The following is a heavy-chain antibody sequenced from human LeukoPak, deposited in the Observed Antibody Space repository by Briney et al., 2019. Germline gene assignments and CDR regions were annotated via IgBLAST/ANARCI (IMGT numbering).Heavy chain of an antibody. CDR1: GFTFSSYS. J-gene: IGHJ4*02. V-gene: IGHV3-48*01. CDR3: ATFPLYYYDSSGTEFDY. Sequence: PGGSLRLSCAASGFTFSSYSMNWVRQAPGKGLEWVSYISSSSSTIYYADSVKVRFTISRDNAKNSLYLQMNSLRAEDTAVYYCATFPLYYYDSSGTEFDYWGQGTLVTVSS. CDR2: ISSSSSTI. D-gene: IGHD3-22*01.